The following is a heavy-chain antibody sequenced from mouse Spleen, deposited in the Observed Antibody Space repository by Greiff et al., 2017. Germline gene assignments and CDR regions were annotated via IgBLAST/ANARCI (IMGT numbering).Heavy chain of an antibody. V-gene: IGHV1-72*01. J-gene: IGHJ2*01. CDR1: GYTFTSYW. CDR2: IDPNSGGT. D-gene: IGHD2-4*01. Sequence: QVQLQQPGAELVKPGASVKLSCKASGYTFTSYWMHWVKQRPGRGLEWIGRIDPNSGGTKYNEKFKSKATLTVDKPSSTAYMQLSSLTSEDSAVYYCARWGSSTMITERSYYFDYWGQGTTLTVSS. CDR3: ARWGSSTMITERSYYFDY.